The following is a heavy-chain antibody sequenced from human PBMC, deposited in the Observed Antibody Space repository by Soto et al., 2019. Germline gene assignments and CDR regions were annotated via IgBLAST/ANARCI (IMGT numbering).Heavy chain of an antibody. J-gene: IGHJ4*02. CDR1: GFTFSSYA. V-gene: IGHV3-23*01. Sequence: EVPLLESGGGLVQPGGSLRLSCAASGFTFSSYAMNWVRQAPGKGLEWVSAITGNGGSTYYADSVKGRFTISRDNSKNTLYLQMNSLRAEDTAIYYCAKDRYSSGWDYEIDYWGQGTLVTVSS. CDR3: AKDRYSSGWDYEIDY. D-gene: IGHD6-19*01. CDR2: ITGNGGST.